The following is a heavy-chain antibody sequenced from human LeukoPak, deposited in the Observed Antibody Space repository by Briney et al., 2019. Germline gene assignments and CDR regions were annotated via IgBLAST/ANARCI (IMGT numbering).Heavy chain of an antibody. CDR3: ARQGSSSWSLLGY. Sequence: PSETLSLTCTVSGGSISSSSYYWGWIRQPPGKGLEWIGSIYYSGSTYYNPSLKSRVTISVDTSKNQFSLKLSSVTAADTAVYYCARQGSSSWSLLGYWGQGTLVTVSS. D-gene: IGHD6-13*01. CDR2: IYYSGST. V-gene: IGHV4-39*01. CDR1: GGSISSSSYY. J-gene: IGHJ4*02.